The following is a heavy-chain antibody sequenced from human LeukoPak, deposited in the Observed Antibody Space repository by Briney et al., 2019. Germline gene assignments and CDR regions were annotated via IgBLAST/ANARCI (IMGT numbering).Heavy chain of an antibody. J-gene: IGHJ3*02. CDR1: GFTVSSKY. Sequence: GGSLRLSCAASGFTVSSKYMTWVRRAPGKGLEWVALIYTDDSAHYADSVKGRFTISRDNSKNTLFLQLNSLRAEDSALYYCAGGYTNTWSALWAFDIWGRGTMVTVSS. CDR3: AGGYTNTWSALWAFDI. D-gene: IGHD6-13*01. CDR2: IYTDDSA. V-gene: IGHV3-53*01.